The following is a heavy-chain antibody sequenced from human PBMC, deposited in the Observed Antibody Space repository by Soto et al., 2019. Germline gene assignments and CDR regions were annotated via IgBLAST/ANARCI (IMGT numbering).Heavy chain of an antibody. D-gene: IGHD5-18*01. CDR3: ARAERGYSYGSTPFDY. Sequence: SVKVSCKASGGTFSSYSISWVRQAPGQGLEWMGGIIPIFGTANYAQKFQGRVTITADESTSTAYMELSSLRSEDTAVYYCARAERGYSYGSTPFDYWGQGTLVTVSS. CDR2: IIPIFGTA. J-gene: IGHJ4*02. CDR1: GGTFSSYS. V-gene: IGHV1-69*13.